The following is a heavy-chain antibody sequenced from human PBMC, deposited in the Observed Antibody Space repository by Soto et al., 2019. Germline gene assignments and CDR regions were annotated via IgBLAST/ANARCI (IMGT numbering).Heavy chain of an antibody. D-gene: IGHD5-12*01. Sequence: PSETLSLTCTVSGASISSNGYYWGWIRHPPGKGLEWIGSIFYSGTTHYNPSLRSRLSISVDTSKNVFSLNLSSLTAADTAIYYCATGAGWLRLDSRVWGQGTLVTVSS. J-gene: IGHJ1*01. CDR1: GASISSNGYY. CDR2: IFYSGTT. CDR3: ATGAGWLRLDSRV. V-gene: IGHV4-39*02.